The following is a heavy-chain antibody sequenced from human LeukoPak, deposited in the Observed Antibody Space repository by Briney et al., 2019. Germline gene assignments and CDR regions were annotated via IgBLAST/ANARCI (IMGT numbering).Heavy chain of an antibody. CDR3: ARVRSGSSAGNYSMDV. CDR2: INSDGSST. J-gene: IGHJ6*02. D-gene: IGHD1-26*01. CDR1: GFTFSSYW. Sequence: GGSLRLSCAASGFTFSSYWMHWVRQAPGKGLVWVSRINSDGSSTTYADSVKGRFTISRDIAKNTLYLQMKSLRAEDTAVYYCARVRSGSSAGNYSMDVWGQGTTVTVSS. V-gene: IGHV3-74*01.